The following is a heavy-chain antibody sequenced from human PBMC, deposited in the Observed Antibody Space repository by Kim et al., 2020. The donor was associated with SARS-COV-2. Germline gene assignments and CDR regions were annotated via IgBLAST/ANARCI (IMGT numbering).Heavy chain of an antibody. J-gene: IGHJ5*02. CDR2: INHSGST. V-gene: IGHV4-34*01. CDR3: ARSRYSSSWYGLHNWFDP. Sequence: SETLSLTCAVYGGSFSGYYWSWIRQPPGKGLEWIGEINHSGSTNYNPSLKSRVTISVDTSKNQFSLKLSSVTAADTAVYYCARSRYSSSWYGLHNWFDP. D-gene: IGHD6-13*01. CDR1: GGSFSGYY.